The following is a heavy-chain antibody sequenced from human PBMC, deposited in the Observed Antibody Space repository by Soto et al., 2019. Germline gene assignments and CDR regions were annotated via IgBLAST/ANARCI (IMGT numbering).Heavy chain of an antibody. V-gene: IGHV4-59*08. D-gene: IGHD3-10*01. CDR1: GGSISSYY. CDR2: VHHSWGS. J-gene: IGHJ6*02. Sequence: QVQLQESGPGLVKPSETLSLSCTVSGGSISSYYWSWFRQSPGKRMEWIGYVHHSWGSSYNPSLQSRVAISLDTPRHQFPLKVTSVTAIDTAVYYCARQGFGPLHGLVDVWGQGTTVTVSS. CDR3: ARQGFGPLHGLVDV.